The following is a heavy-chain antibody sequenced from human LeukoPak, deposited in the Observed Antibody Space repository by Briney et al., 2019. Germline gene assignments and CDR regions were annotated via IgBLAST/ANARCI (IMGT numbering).Heavy chain of an antibody. J-gene: IGHJ4*02. CDR2: INPSGGST. D-gene: IGHD3-22*01. CDR1: GYTFNSYG. Sequence: ASVKVSCKASGYTFNSYGISWVRQAPGQGLEWMGIINPSGGSTSYAQKFQGRVTMTRDMSTSTVYMELSSLRSEDTAVYYCARGSYYDSSDFDYWGQGTLVTVSS. V-gene: IGHV1-46*02. CDR3: ARGSYYDSSDFDY.